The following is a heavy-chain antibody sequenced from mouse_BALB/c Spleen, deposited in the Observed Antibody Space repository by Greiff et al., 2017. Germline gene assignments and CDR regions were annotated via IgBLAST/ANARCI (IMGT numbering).Heavy chain of an antibody. J-gene: IGHJ3*01. CDR1: GYTFTSYW. CDR2: INPSNGRT. D-gene: IGHD2-4*01. CDR3: ARFDYDGGFAY. V-gene: IGHV1S81*02. Sequence: VQLQQSGAELVKPGASVKLSCKASGYTFTSYWMHWVKQRPGQGLEWIGEINPSNGRTNYNEKFKSKATLTVDKSSSTAYMQLSSLTSEDSAVYYCARFDYDGGFAYWGQGTLVTVSA.